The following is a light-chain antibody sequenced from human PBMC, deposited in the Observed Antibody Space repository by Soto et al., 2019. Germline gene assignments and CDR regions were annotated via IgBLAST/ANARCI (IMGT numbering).Light chain of an antibody. Sequence: DLPMTQSPSSLSASVGDSVTITCRASQAIRNDLGWYQQKPGRAPKRLIFATFNLHSGVPSRFRGSGSGTEFPLTINSLQPEDFAAYYCLQHYTYPWTFGQGTKVEIK. CDR2: ATF. V-gene: IGKV1-17*01. CDR3: LQHYTYPWT. J-gene: IGKJ1*01. CDR1: QAIRND.